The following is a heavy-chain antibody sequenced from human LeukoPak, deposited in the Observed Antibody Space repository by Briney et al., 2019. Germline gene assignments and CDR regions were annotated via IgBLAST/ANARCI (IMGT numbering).Heavy chain of an antibody. D-gene: IGHD3-9*01. CDR1: GGSFSGYY. CDR3: ARRDILTGLGYYFDY. V-gene: IGHV4-34*01. CDR2: INHSGST. J-gene: IGHJ4*02. Sequence: SETLSLTCAVYGGSFSGYYRSWIRQSPGKGLEWIGEINHSGSTNYNPSLKSRVTISVDTSKNQFSLKLSSVTAADTAVYYCARRDILTGLGYYFDYWGQGTLVTVSS.